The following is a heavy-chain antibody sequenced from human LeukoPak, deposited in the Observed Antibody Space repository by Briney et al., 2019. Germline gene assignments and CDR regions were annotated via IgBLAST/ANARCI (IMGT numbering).Heavy chain of an antibody. CDR2: INPNSGGT. Sequence: GASVKVSCKASGYTFTGYYMHWVRQAPGQGLDWMGRINPNSGGTNYAQKFQGRVTITRDTSISTAYMELSRLRSDDTAVYCCARCRLLVEPFGVVIDSFLPWGRGTVDSVS. CDR1: GYTFTGYY. V-gene: IGHV1-2*06. J-gene: IGHJ5*02. CDR3: ARCRLLVEPFGVVIDSFLP. D-gene: IGHD3-3*01.